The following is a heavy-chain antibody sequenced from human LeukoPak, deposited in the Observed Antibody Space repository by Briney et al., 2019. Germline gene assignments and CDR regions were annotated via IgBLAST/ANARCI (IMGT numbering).Heavy chain of an antibody. Sequence: GGSLRLSCAASGFTFSDYYMSWIRQAPGKVLEGVSYISSSGSTIYYADAVKGRFTISRDNAKNSLYLQMNSLRAEDTAVYYCARDLREVLRFLETYYYYGMDVWGEGTTVTVSS. CDR3: ARDLREVLRFLETYYYYGMDV. V-gene: IGHV3-11*01. J-gene: IGHJ6*04. CDR1: GFTFSDYY. CDR2: ISSSGSTI. D-gene: IGHD3-3*01.